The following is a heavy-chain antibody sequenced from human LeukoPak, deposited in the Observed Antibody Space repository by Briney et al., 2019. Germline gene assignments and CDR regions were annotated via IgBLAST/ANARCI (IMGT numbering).Heavy chain of an antibody. CDR3: ARESRKLENWFDP. D-gene: IGHD6-13*01. CDR2: INPNSGGT. CDR1: GYTFTGYY. J-gene: IGHJ5*02. Sequence: ASVKVSCKASGYTFTGYYIHWVRQAPRQGLEWMGWINPNSGGTYYAEKFQGRVTMTRDTSISTAYMELSRLRSDDTAVYYCARESRKLENWFDPWGQGTLVTVSS. V-gene: IGHV1-2*02.